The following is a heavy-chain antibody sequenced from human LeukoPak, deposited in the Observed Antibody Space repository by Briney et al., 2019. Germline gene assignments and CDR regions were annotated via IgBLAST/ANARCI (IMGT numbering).Heavy chain of an antibody. V-gene: IGHV1-2*02. Sequence: ASVKVSCKASGYTFTGYYMHWVRQAPGQGLEWMGWINPNSGGTNYAQKFQGRVTMTRDTSISTAYMELSRPRSDDTAVYYCARDEGYCSSTSCYDYFQHWGQGTLVTVSS. D-gene: IGHD2-2*01. CDR3: ARDEGYCSSTSCYDYFQH. J-gene: IGHJ1*01. CDR2: INPNSGGT. CDR1: GYTFTGYY.